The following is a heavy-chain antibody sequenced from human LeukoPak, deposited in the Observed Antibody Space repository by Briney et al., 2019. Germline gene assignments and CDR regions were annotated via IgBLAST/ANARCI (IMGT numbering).Heavy chain of an antibody. D-gene: IGHD3-22*01. Sequence: GGSLRPSCAASGFTFSSYAMSWVRQAPGKGLEWVSAISGSGGSTYYADSVKGRFTISRDNSKNTLYLQMNSLRAEDTAVYYCAKLGVTMIVVAPPFDYWGQGTLVTVSS. V-gene: IGHV3-23*01. J-gene: IGHJ4*02. CDR2: ISGSGGST. CDR3: AKLGVTMIVVAPPFDY. CDR1: GFTFSSYA.